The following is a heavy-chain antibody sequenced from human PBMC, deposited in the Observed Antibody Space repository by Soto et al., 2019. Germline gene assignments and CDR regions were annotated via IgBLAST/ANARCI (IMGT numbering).Heavy chain of an antibody. CDR1: GGSISSGDYY. CDR2: IYYSGST. D-gene: IGHD3-16*01. CDR3: AREPPGGAFDL. V-gene: IGHV4-30-4*01. Sequence: SETLSLTCTVSGGSISSGDYYWSWIRQPPGKGLEWIGYIYYSGSTYYNPSLKSRVTISVDTSKNQFSLKLSSVTAADTAVYYCAREPPGGAFDLWGQGTMVTVSS. J-gene: IGHJ3*01.